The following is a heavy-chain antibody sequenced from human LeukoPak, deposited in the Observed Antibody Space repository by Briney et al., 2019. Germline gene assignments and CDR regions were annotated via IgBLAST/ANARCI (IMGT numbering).Heavy chain of an antibody. Sequence: SETLSLTCTVSGDSMSSSHYCWGWIRQPPGKGLEWIGSIYYSGSTYYNPFLKSRVTMSVDTSKKQFSLKLSSVTAADTAVYYCARHAVEAASRWFDPWGQGTLVTVSS. CDR1: GDSMSSSHYC. V-gene: IGHV4-39*01. CDR2: IYYSGST. CDR3: ARHAVEAASRWFDP. D-gene: IGHD1-1*01. J-gene: IGHJ5*02.